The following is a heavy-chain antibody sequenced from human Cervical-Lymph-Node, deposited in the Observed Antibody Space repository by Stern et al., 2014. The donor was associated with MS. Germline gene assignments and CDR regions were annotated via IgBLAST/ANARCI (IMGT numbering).Heavy chain of an antibody. CDR3: ASGRGDGDYVLGD. J-gene: IGHJ4*02. V-gene: IGHV3-30-3*01. Sequence: QVQLVESGGGVVQPGRSLTISCAASGFTFRTFALHWVRQAPGKGLEWVAATSSGGGHIYYGDSVKGRFTMSRDNSKNTMYLQMKSLTPEDTAVYYCASGRGDGDYVLGDWGQGTLVTVSS. D-gene: IGHD4-17*01. CDR2: TSSGGGHI. CDR1: GFTFRTFA.